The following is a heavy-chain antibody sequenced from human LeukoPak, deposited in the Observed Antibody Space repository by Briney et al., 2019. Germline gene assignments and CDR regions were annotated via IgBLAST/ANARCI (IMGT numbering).Heavy chain of an antibody. J-gene: IGHJ3*02. D-gene: IGHD3-16*01. CDR2: VDQDGSEK. CDR3: ARGWASSRRKAFDI. Sequence: GGSLRLSCAASGFIFNSYWMNWLRQAPGKGLGWVANVDQDGSEKYYVGSVKGRFTISRDNAKNSLYLQMNSLRVEDTAVYYCARGWASSRRKAFDIWGQGTIVTVSS. V-gene: IGHV3-7*03. CDR1: GFIFNSYW.